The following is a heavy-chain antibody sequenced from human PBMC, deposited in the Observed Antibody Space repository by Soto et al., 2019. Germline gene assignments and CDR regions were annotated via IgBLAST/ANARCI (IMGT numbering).Heavy chain of an antibody. CDR3: AKVMVKNWFDP. CDR2: ISDRGDSR. CDR1: GFTFRSYA. V-gene: IGHV3-23*01. Sequence: PGGSLRLSCAASGFTFRSYAMTWVRQAPGKGLEWVSSISDRGDSRYYADSVKGRFTISRDNSKNTLYLQMSSLRAEDTAVYYCAKVMVKNWFDPWGQGTLVTVSS. J-gene: IGHJ5*02. D-gene: IGHD5-18*01.